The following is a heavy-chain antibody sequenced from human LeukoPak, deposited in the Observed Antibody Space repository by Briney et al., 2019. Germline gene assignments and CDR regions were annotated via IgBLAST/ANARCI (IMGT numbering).Heavy chain of an antibody. CDR2: ISHDSGIR. V-gene: IGHV3-48*01. CDR3: VRDNPRCCEVIPAKIDDY. Sequence: SGGSLRLSCAASGYTFSSYSMNWVRQAPGKGLEWISYISHDSGIRYYADSVRGRFTISRDNAKNSLYLQMHSLRAEDTAVYYCVRDNPRCCEVIPAKIDDYWGQGTLVTVSS. D-gene: IGHD2-15*01. CDR1: GYTFSSYS. J-gene: IGHJ4*02.